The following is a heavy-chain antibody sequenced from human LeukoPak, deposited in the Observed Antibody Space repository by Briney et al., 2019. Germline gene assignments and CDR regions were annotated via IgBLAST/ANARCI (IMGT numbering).Heavy chain of an antibody. V-gene: IGHV7-4-1*02. J-gene: IGHJ4*02. CDR2: ITTSTGKP. D-gene: IGHD3-16*01. Sequence: ASVKVSCKASGYTFTVYSINWLRQAPGQGLEWMGWITTSTGKPTYAQGFTGRFVFSLDTSVSTTYLHVNSLKAEGTAVHYCARDASMINFDYWGQGSLVTVSS. CDR3: ARDASMINFDY. CDR1: GYTFTVYS.